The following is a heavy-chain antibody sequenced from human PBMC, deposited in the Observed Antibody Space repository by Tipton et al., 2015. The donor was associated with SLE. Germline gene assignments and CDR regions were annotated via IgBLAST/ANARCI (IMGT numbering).Heavy chain of an antibody. D-gene: IGHD5-12*01. CDR2: IYYGGDT. V-gene: IGHV4-39*07. CDR3: AKGYSGYGGGMDV. J-gene: IGHJ6*02. Sequence: TLSLTCTVSGGSISSSSYYWGWIRQPPGKGLEWIGSIYYGGDTYFNPSLKSRVTISVDTSRNQFSLKLSSVTAADTAVYYCAKGYSGYGGGMDVWGQGTTVTVSS. CDR1: GGSISSSSYY.